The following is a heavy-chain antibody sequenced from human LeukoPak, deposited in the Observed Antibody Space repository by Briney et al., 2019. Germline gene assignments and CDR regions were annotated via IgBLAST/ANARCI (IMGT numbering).Heavy chain of an antibody. CDR1: GFTVSSNY. CDR3: ARDRHYYGMDV. Sequence: PGGSLRLSCAASGFTVSSNYMSWVRQAPGKGLEWVSVIYTGGSTYYADSVKGRFTISRDNSKNTLYLQINSLRAEDTAVYYCARDRHYYGMDVWGQGTTVTVSS. CDR2: IYTGGST. V-gene: IGHV3-66*01. J-gene: IGHJ6*02.